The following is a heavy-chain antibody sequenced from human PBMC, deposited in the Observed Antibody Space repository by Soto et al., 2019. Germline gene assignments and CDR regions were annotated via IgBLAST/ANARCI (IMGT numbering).Heavy chain of an antibody. Sequence: EVQLVESGGGLVKPGGSLRLSCAASGSTFSNAWMSWVRQAPGKGLEWVGRVKSKSNGGTTDYAASVKGRFTISRDDSKTTLYLQMNSLNTEDTAVYYCTTLGFDPWGQGTLVTVSS. CDR1: GSTFSNAW. J-gene: IGHJ5*02. CDR2: VKSKSNGGTT. V-gene: IGHV3-15*01. CDR3: TTLGFDP.